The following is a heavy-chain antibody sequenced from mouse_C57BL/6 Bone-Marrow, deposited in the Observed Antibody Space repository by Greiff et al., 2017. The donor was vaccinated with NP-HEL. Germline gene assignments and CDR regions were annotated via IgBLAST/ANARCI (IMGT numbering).Heavy chain of an antibody. CDR1: GYTFTSYW. J-gene: IGHJ1*03. V-gene: IGHV1-55*01. CDR2: IYPGSGST. CDR3: ARSVVAPLYWYFDV. D-gene: IGHD1-1*01. Sequence: QVQLQQPGAELVKPGASVKMSCKASGYTFTSYWITWVKQRPGQGLEWIGDIYPGSGSTNYNEKVKSKATLTVDTSSSTAYMQLRSRTSEDAAVYYCARSVVAPLYWYFDVWGTGTTVTVSS.